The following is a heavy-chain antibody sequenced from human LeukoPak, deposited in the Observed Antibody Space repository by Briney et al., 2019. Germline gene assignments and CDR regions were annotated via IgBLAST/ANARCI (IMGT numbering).Heavy chain of an antibody. D-gene: IGHD3-22*01. Sequence: VASVKVSCKASGYTFTSYYMHWVRQAPGQGLEWMGIINPSGGSTSYAQKFQGRVTMTRDTSTSTVYMELSSLRSEDTAVYYCARDPRAYYYDSSGYYYAGYWGQGTLVTVSS. V-gene: IGHV1-46*03. J-gene: IGHJ4*02. CDR2: INPSGGST. CDR3: ARDPRAYYYDSSGYYYAGY. CDR1: GYTFTSYY.